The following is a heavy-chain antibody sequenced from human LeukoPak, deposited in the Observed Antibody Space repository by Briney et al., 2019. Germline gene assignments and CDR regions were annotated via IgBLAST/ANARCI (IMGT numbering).Heavy chain of an antibody. CDR1: GYTFTGYY. D-gene: IGHD1-26*01. J-gene: IGHJ2*01. V-gene: IGHV1-2*02. CDR2: ISPYNGGT. CDR3: ARGKVGVDWCFDI. Sequence: ASVKVSCKASGYTFTGYYVHWVRQAPGQGLEWIGSISPYNGGTKFAQNFQGRVSMTSDASISTASMELGSLTSDDTAVYYCARGKVGVDWCFDIWGRGTLVSVSS.